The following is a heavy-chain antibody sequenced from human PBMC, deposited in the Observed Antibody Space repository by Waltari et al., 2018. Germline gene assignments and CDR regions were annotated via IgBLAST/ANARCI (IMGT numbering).Heavy chain of an antibody. Sequence: RQPPGKGLEWIGEINHSGSTNYNPSLKSRVTISVDTSKNQFSLKLSSVTAADTAVYYCASREYYYDSRPWYAFDIWGQGTMVTVSS. CDR3: ASREYYYDSRPWYAFDI. CDR2: INHSGST. D-gene: IGHD3-22*01. J-gene: IGHJ3*02. V-gene: IGHV4-34*01.